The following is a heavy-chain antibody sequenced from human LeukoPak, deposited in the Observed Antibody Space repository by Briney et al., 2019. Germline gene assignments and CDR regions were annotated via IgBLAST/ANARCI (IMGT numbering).Heavy chain of an antibody. CDR3: TTDYYDYVWGSYRPDD. CDR1: GFTFSSYW. D-gene: IGHD3-16*02. J-gene: IGHJ4*02. V-gene: IGHV3-15*01. Sequence: GGSLRLSCAASGFTFSSYWMSWVRQAPGQGLEWVARIKTKTDGETTDYAAPVKGRFTISRDDSKNTLYLQMNSLKTEDTAVYYCTTDYYDYVWGSYRPDDWGQGTLVTVSS. CDR2: IKTKTDGETT.